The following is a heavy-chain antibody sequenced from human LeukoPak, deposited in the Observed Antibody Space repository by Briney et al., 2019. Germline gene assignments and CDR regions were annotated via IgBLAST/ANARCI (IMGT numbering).Heavy chain of an antibody. J-gene: IGHJ6*02. CDR3: ARGGVPHSSSSDYYYGMDV. V-gene: IGHV4-59*01. CDR2: IYYSGST. D-gene: IGHD6-6*01. CDR1: GGSISSYY. Sequence: SETLSLTCTVSGGSISSYYWSWIRQPPGKGLECIGYIYYSGSTNYNPSLKSRVTISVDTSKNQFSLKLSSVTAADTAVYYCARGGVPHSSSSDYYYGMDVWGQGTTVTVSS.